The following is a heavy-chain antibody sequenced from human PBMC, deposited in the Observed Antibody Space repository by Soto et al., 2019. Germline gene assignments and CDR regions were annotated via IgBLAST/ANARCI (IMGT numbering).Heavy chain of an antibody. J-gene: IGHJ5*02. V-gene: IGHV3-23*01. Sequence: LGGSLRLSCAASKFVFTSFDMSWVRQAPGKGLEWVSVISASGGSTNYADSVKGRFIVSRDNYKNMLYLQMNSLRVEDTAVYYCAKDYPTVLQFSHDPWGQGTLVTVSS. CDR3: AKDYPTVLQFSHDP. CDR1: KFVFTSFD. CDR2: ISASGGST. D-gene: IGHD3-3*01.